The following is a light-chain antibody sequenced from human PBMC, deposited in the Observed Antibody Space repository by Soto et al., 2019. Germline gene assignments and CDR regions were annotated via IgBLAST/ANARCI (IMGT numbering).Light chain of an antibody. CDR1: QSISSW. V-gene: IGKV1-5*03. J-gene: IGKJ2*01. CDR3: QKYNNYPYT. Sequence: DIQMTQSPSTLSASVGDRVTITCRASQSISSWLAWYQQKPGKAPKLLIYKASSLESGVPSRFSGSASGTEFTLTISSLQPDDFATYYCQKYNNYPYTFGQGTKLEIK. CDR2: KAS.